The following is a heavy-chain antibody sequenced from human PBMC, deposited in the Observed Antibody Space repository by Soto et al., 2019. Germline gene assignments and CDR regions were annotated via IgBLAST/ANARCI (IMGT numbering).Heavy chain of an antibody. D-gene: IGHD3-10*01. J-gene: IGHJ6*02. CDR1: GGSISTPGYS. Sequence: SETXSLTCTFSGGSISTPGYSWSWIRQPPGKAPEWIGYVYHNGNAYPKPSLKSRVTISVDGAKNQFSLKMTSVTAADTGLYYCDDSNYYYYGLDVWGQGTTVTVSS. CDR2: VYHNGNA. CDR3: DDSNYYYYGLDV. V-gene: IGHV4-30-2*01.